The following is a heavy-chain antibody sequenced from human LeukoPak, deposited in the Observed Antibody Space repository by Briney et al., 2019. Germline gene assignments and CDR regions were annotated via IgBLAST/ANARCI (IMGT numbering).Heavy chain of an antibody. CDR2: IYHSGST. V-gene: IGHV4-38-2*01. CDR1: GYSISSGYY. Sequence: SETLSLTCAVSGYSISSGYYWGWIRQPPGKGLEWIGSIYHSGSTYYNPSLKSRVTISVDTSKNQFSLKLSSVAAADTAVYYCAKARDSLDDWGQGTLVTVSS. D-gene: IGHD2-21*01. J-gene: IGHJ4*02. CDR3: AKARDSLDD.